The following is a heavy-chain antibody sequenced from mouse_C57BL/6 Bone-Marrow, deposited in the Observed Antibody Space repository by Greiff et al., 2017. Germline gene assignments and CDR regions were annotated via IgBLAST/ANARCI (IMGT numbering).Heavy chain of an antibody. CDR1: GYSITSGYY. CDR3: ARDLGGLFDY. Sequence: EVKLQESGPGLVKPSQSLSFTCSVTGYSITSGYYWNWIRQFPGNKLEWMGYISYDGSNNYNPSLKNRISITRDTSKNQFFLKLNSVTTEDTATXYCARDLGGLFDYWGPGTTLTVSS. V-gene: IGHV3-6*01. D-gene: IGHD3-1*01. J-gene: IGHJ2*01. CDR2: ISYDGSN.